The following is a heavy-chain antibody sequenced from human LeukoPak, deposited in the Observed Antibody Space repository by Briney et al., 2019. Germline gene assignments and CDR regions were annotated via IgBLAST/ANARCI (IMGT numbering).Heavy chain of an antibody. CDR3: ARARCDTCGYGS. D-gene: IGHD5-12*01. V-gene: IGHV3-66*02. CDR2: LYSGGQT. CDR1: GFTVTSSY. Sequence: GGSLRLSCAASGFTVTSSYMSWVRQAPGKGLEWVAVLYSGGQTYYAGSVRGRFTISRDASKNTLYLQMNSLRAEDTAEYYCARARCDTCGYGSWGQGTLVTVSS. J-gene: IGHJ5*02.